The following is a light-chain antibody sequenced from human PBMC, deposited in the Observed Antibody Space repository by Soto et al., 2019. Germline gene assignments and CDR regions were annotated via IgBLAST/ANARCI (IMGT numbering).Light chain of an antibody. CDR3: QQYGSSGT. CDR1: QTVNNNY. Sequence: EIVLTQSPDTLSLSPGERATLSCRASQTVNNNYVAWYQQKPGQAPRLIFYGASNRATGIPDRFSGSGSGTDFTLTISRLEHEDFADYYCQQYGSSGTFGQGTKVDIK. V-gene: IGKV3-20*01. J-gene: IGKJ1*01. CDR2: GAS.